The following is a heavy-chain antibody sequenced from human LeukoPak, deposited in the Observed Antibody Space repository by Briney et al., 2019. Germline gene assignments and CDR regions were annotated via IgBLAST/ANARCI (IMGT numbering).Heavy chain of an antibody. CDR1: GGSISSYY. CDR2: IYTSGST. CDR3: ARDQQGGTIFGVDTFDP. J-gene: IGHJ5*02. Sequence: SETLSLTCTVSGGSISSYYWSWIRQPAGKGLEWIGRIYTSGSTNYNPSLKSRVTMSVDTSKNQFSLYLSSVTAADTAVYYCARDQQGGTIFGVDTFDPWGQGTLVTVSS. D-gene: IGHD3-3*01. V-gene: IGHV4-4*07.